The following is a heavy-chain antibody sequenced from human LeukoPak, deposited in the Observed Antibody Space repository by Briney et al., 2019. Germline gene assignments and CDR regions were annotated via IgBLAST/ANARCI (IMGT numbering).Heavy chain of an antibody. CDR2: IYYSGST. V-gene: IGHV4-39*07. J-gene: IGHJ4*02. D-gene: IGHD3-10*01. CDR3: ARDPTTHGELIYSFDY. CDR1: GGSISSSSYY. Sequence: LGTLCLSCTVSGGSISSSSYYWGWIRQPPGKGLEWIGCIYYSGSTYYNPSLKSRVTISVDTSKNQFSLKLSSVTAADTAVYYCARDPTTHGELIYSFDYWGQGTLVTVSS.